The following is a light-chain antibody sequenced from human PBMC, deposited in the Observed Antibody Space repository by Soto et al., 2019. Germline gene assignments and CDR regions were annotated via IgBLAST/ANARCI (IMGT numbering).Light chain of an antibody. V-gene: IGKV3-11*01. CDR1: QSVSSY. CDR3: QQRSNWA. CDR2: DAS. Sequence: EIVLTQSPATLSLSPGERATLSCRASQSVSSYLAWYQQKPGQAPRLLIYDASNRATGIPAWFSGSRSGTYFTLTISSLEPEGFAVYYCQQRSNWAFGGGTKVEIK. J-gene: IGKJ4*01.